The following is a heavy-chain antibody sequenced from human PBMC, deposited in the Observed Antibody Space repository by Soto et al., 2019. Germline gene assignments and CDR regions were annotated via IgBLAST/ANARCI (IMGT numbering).Heavy chain of an antibody. D-gene: IGHD3-10*01. J-gene: IGHJ6*02. Sequence: SETLSLTCAVYGGSFSGYYWSWIRQPPGKGLEWIGEINHSGSTNYNPSLKSRVTISVDTSKNQFSLKLSSVTAADTAVYYCARARKGVGRGYYYGMDVWGQGTTVTAP. CDR3: ARARKGVGRGYYYGMDV. CDR2: INHSGST. CDR1: GGSFSGYY. V-gene: IGHV4-34*01.